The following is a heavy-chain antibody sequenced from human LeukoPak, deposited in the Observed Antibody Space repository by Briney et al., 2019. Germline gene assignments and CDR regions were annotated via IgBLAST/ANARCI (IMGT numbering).Heavy chain of an antibody. J-gene: IGHJ4*02. D-gene: IGHD2/OR15-2a*01. CDR3: ARGPSRTFWGYSMVY. CDR1: GGTFSSYA. Sequence: SVKVSCKASGGTFSSYAISWVRQAPGQGLEWMGRIIPIFGTANYAQKFQGRVTITTDESTSTAYMELSSLRSEDTAVYYCARGPSRTFWGYSMVYWGQGTLVTVSS. CDR2: IIPIFGTA. V-gene: IGHV1-69*05.